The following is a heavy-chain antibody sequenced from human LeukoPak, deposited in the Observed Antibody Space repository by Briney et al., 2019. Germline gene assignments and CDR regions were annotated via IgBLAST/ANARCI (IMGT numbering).Heavy chain of an antibody. D-gene: IGHD3-22*01. V-gene: IGHV3-74*01. J-gene: IGHJ1*01. CDR3: ARAPSEIGGYYPEYFRH. CDR1: GFTFSNYW. Sequence: GGSLRLSCAASGFTFSNYWMHWVRQAPGKGLVWVSRIKSDGSTRYADSVKGRFTISRDNAKNTVSLQMTSLRDEDTGVYYCARAPSEIGGYYPEYFRHWGQGTLVIVSS. CDR2: IKSDGST.